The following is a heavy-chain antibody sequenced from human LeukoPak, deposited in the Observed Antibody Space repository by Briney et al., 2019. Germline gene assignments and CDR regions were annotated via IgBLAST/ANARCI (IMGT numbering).Heavy chain of an antibody. V-gene: IGHV3-38-3*01. CDR2: ISGGST. CDR1: GFTVSSNE. Sequence: GGSLRLSCAASGFTVSSNEMSWVRQAPGKGLEWVSSISGGSTYYADSRKGRFTISRDNSRNTLHLQMNSLRAEDTAVYYCKKEGSSTSCPTPYNWFDPWGQGTLVTVSS. D-gene: IGHD2-2*01. CDR3: KKEGSSTSCPTPYNWFDP. J-gene: IGHJ5*02.